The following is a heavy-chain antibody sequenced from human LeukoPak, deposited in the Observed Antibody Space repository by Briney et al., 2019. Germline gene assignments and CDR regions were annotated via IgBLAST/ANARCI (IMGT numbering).Heavy chain of an antibody. J-gene: IGHJ4*02. CDR3: ARGRDGYKIEGDY. V-gene: IGHV1-2*02. CDR1: GYTFTGFH. Sequence: ASVKVSCKASGYTFTGFHMHWVRQAPGQGLEWMGWINPNSGGTNYAQKFQGRVTMTRDTSISTVYMELSRLRSDDTAVYYCARGRDGYKIEGDYWGQGTLVTVSS. CDR2: INPNSGGT. D-gene: IGHD5-24*01.